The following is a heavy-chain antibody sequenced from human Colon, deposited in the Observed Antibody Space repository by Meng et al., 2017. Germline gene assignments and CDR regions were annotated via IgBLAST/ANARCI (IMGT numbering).Heavy chain of an antibody. J-gene: IGHJ4*02. D-gene: IGHD4-23*01. CDR1: GFTFSSYA. CDR3: VKGRGVPGSNDPFDY. CDR2: ISGSGVST. V-gene: IGHV3-23*02. Sequence: GGSLRLSCAASGFTFSSYAINWVRQAPGKGLEWVSAISGSGVSTYYGDSVKGRFITSRDNSKNTVYLQMNSLRGEGAAIYYGVKGRGVPGSNDPFDYWGQGTLVTVSS.